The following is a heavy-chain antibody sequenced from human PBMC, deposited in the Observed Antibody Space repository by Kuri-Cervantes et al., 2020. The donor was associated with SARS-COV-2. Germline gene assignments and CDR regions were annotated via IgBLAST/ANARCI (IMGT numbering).Heavy chain of an antibody. CDR1: AGSFSGYQ. J-gene: IGHJ4*02. Sequence: GSLRLSCAVYAGSFSGYQWSWIRQTPGMGLEWIGQINDSGATKYNPSPKSRVIVSMDKSKNQFSLKLGSVTAADTAIYYCARGVPGYWGQGSLVTVSS. CDR3: ARGVPGY. D-gene: IGHD6-6*01. CDR2: INDSGAT. V-gene: IGHV4-34*01.